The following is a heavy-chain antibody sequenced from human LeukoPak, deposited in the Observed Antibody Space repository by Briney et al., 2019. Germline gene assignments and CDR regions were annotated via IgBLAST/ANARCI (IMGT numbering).Heavy chain of an antibody. Sequence: GALRLSCAASGFTFSTYTMNWVRQAPGKGLQWVSTISSSSSYIYYANSVKGRFTISRDNAKNSLYLQMNSLRAEDTAVYYCARDPDRYSSGWYFDPWGQGTLVTVSS. CDR3: ARDPDRYSSGWYFDP. J-gene: IGHJ5*02. CDR2: ISSSSSYI. V-gene: IGHV3-21*01. D-gene: IGHD6-19*01. CDR1: GFTFSTYT.